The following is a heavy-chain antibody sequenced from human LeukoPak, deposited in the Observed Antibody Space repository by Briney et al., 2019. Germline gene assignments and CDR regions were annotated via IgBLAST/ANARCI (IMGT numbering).Heavy chain of an antibody. Sequence: ASVKVSCKASGYTFTSYGISWVRQAPGQGLEWMGWISAYNGNTNYAQKLQGRVTMTTDTSTSTAYMELSSLRSEDTAVYYCATGPDSSGYQNWFDPWGQGTLVTVSS. CDR2: ISAYNGNT. J-gene: IGHJ5*02. D-gene: IGHD3-22*01. V-gene: IGHV1-18*01. CDR1: GYTFTSYG. CDR3: ATGPDSSGYQNWFDP.